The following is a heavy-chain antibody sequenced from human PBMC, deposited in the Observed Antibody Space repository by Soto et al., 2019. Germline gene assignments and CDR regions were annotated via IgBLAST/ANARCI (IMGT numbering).Heavy chain of an antibody. CDR1: GGTFSSYA. V-gene: IGHV1-69*13. J-gene: IGHJ4*02. CDR3: ASHPLNGDSSGYPTGFDY. CDR2: IIPIFGTA. D-gene: IGHD3-22*01. Sequence: SVKVSCKASGGTFSSYAISWVRQAPGQGLEWMGGIIPIFGTANYAQKFQGRVTITADESTSTAYMELSSLRSEDTAVYYCASHPLNGDSSGYPTGFDYWGQGTLVTSPQ.